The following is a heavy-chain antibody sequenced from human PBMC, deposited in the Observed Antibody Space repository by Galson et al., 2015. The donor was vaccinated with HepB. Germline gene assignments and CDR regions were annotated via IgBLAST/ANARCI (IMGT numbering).Heavy chain of an antibody. D-gene: IGHD2-15*01. CDR1: GLVFHNCA. Sequence: SLRLSCAASGLVFHNCAASWVRQAPGKGLDYIAYISSGSSNIYYAASVKGRFTISRDNVEGSLTLQMTGLRDEDTAVYYCAADAGFDSPCYYFDRWGQGALVTVSS. CDR3: AADAGFDSPCYYFDR. V-gene: IGHV3-48*02. CDR2: ISSGSSNI. J-gene: IGHJ4*02.